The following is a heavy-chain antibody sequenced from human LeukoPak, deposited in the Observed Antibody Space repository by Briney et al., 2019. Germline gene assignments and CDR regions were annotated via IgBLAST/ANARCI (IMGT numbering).Heavy chain of an antibody. Sequence: PGGSLRLSCAPSGFTFSSYGMRWVRQAPGKGLEWVAFIRNDGSNKYYADSVKGRFTISRDNSKNTLYLQMNSLRAEDTAVYYCARDAKDSEYYYDSSGYYSPPFDWGQGTLVTVSS. CDR1: GFTFSSYG. CDR3: ARDAKDSEYYYDSSGYYSPPFD. J-gene: IGHJ4*02. D-gene: IGHD3-22*01. V-gene: IGHV3-30*02. CDR2: IRNDGSNK.